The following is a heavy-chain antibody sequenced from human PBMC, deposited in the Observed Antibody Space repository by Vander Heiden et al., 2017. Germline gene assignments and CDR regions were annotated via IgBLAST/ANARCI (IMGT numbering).Heavy chain of an antibody. CDR3: SRGGTGGDSADY. Sequence: EVQLVASGGGLIKPGGSLRLSCAASGFTFSEDSMKWVRQATGMGLELVSSINGGSFYIYYADSVKGLFTISRDNAKNSLYLQMNSLRVEDTAVYYCSRGGTGGDSADYWGQGTLVTVSS. CDR2: INGGSFYI. J-gene: IGHJ4*02. CDR1: GFTFSEDS. D-gene: IGHD3-16*01. V-gene: IGHV3-21*01.